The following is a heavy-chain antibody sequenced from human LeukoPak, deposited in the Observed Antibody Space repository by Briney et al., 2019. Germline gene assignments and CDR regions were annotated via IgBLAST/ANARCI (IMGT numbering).Heavy chain of an antibody. Sequence: KVSFKASGYTFTSYAMHWVRQASGKGLEWVGHIRGTPNNYATAYAASVQGRFTISRDDSKNTAYLQMNSLKTEDTAVYYCTGVVIGAASFDHWGQGSLVTVSS. CDR2: IRGTPNNYAT. D-gene: IGHD3-3*01. J-gene: IGHJ4*02. V-gene: IGHV3-73*01. CDR1: GYTFTSYA. CDR3: TGVVIGAASFDH.